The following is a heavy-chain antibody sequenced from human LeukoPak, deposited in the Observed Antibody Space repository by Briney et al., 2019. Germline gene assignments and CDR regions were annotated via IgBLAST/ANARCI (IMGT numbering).Heavy chain of an antibody. CDR3: ASESFMVRGVQTPFDY. Sequence: SETLSLTCTVSGGSISSSSYYWGWIRQPPGKGLEWIGSIYYSGSTYYNPSLKSRVTISVDTSKNQFSLKLSSVTAADTAVYYCASESFMVRGVQTPFDYWGQGTLVTVSS. J-gene: IGHJ4*02. V-gene: IGHV4-39*07. CDR1: GGSISSSSYY. CDR2: IYYSGST. D-gene: IGHD3-10*01.